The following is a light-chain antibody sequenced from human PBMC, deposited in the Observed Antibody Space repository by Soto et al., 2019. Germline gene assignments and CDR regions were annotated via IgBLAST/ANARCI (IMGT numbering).Light chain of an antibody. J-gene: IGKJ1*01. CDR3: QQTYNTPRT. CDR1: QSIRTY. V-gene: IGKV1-39*01. CDR2: ATS. Sequence: DIQMTQSASPLSASLGDSVTITCRASQSIRTYLNWYQQKTGKAPKLLIYATSSLQSGVPSRFSGSGYGTDFNLTISSLQTEDFATYYCQQTYNTPRTFGQGTKVDIK.